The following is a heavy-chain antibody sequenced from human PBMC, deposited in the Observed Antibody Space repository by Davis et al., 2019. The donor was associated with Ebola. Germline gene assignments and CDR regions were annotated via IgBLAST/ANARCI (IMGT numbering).Heavy chain of an antibody. CDR1: GFIVSDKY. CDR2: IYRDGRT. V-gene: IGHV3-53*01. CDR3: AKGGLTTRSSGYYFDH. D-gene: IGHD2-15*01. Sequence: GESLKISCAASGFIVSDKYMSWVRQAPGKGLEWVSVIYRDGRTYYADSVKGRVTISRDNSKNTLYLQMNSLRAEDTAVYYCAKGGLTTRSSGYYFDHWGQGTLVTVSS. J-gene: IGHJ4*02.